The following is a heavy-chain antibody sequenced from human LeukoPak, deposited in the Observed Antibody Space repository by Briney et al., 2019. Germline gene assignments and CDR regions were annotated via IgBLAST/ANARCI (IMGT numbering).Heavy chain of an antibody. D-gene: IGHD5-24*01. V-gene: IGHV4-59*01. Sequence: SETLSLTCTVSGGSISSYYWSWIRQPPGKGPDGIRYIYYSGSTNYNPSLKSRGTISVDTSKNQFSLKLSSVTTADTAVHYCATEGYVEMATSDAFDIWGQGTMVTVSS. CDR2: IYYSGST. CDR1: GGSISSYY. J-gene: IGHJ3*02. CDR3: ATEGYVEMATSDAFDI.